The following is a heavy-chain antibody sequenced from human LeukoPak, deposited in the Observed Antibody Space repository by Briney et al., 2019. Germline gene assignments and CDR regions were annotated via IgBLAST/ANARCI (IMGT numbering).Heavy chain of an antibody. V-gene: IGHV4-59*01. J-gene: IGHJ5*02. CDR2: VYYSGST. CDR1: ISSINSYF. CDR3: ARTSSGPNYGILTGYLSPNWLDP. Sequence: SETLSLTCAVSISSINSYFWSWIRQPPGKGLEWIGYVYYSGSTYYNPSLKSRVTISVDTSKNQFSLNLNSVTAADTAVYYCARTSSGPNYGILTGYLSPNWLDPWGQGILVTVSS. D-gene: IGHD3-9*01.